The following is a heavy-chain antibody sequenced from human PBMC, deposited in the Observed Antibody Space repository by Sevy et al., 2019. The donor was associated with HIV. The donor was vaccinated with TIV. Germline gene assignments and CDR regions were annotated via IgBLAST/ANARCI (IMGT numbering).Heavy chain of an antibody. Sequence: GGSLRLSCVASGFTFSSYEMNWVRQAPGKGLEWVSYISNSGTSMYYSDSVKGRFTISRDNARNSLYLQMNSLRAEDTAVYYCARDLPPSATTVAHFDCCGQGTLVTVSS. CDR3: ARDLPPSATTVAHFDC. CDR1: GFTFSSYE. J-gene: IGHJ4*02. D-gene: IGHD4-17*01. V-gene: IGHV3-48*03. CDR2: ISNSGTSM.